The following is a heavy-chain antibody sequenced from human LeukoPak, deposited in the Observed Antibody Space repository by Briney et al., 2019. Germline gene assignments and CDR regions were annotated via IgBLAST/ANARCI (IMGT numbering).Heavy chain of an antibody. Sequence: GGSLRLSCAASGFTFSDHYMDWVRQAPGKGRERVSRSRNKANSYTTEYAASVKGRFTISRDDSKNSLYLQMNSLKTEDTAVYYCARFYSGSYHDAFDIGGQGTMVTVSA. J-gene: IGHJ3*02. D-gene: IGHD1-26*01. V-gene: IGHV3-72*01. CDR2: SRNKANSYTT. CDR1: GFTFSDHY. CDR3: ARFYSGSYHDAFDI.